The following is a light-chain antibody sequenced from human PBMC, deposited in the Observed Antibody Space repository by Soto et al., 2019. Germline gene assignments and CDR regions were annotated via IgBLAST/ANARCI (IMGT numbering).Light chain of an antibody. V-gene: IGLV2-23*01. J-gene: IGLJ2*01. CDR1: SCDDGSYNL. Sequence: QYALTQPASVSGSPGQSITISCTGTSCDDGSYNLVSWYQQYPGKAPKLMIYEDDERPSGVSNRFSGSKSGNTASLTISGLQAEDEADYYCYSYAGRSTSVFGGGTKLTVL. CDR2: EDD. CDR3: YSYAGRSTSV.